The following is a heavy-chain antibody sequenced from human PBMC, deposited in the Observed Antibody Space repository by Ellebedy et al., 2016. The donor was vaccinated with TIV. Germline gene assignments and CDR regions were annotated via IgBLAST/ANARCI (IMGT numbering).Heavy chain of an antibody. CDR1: GFTFSSYW. CDR3: ARDPHLFDY. J-gene: IGHJ4*02. V-gene: IGHV3-7*01. CDR2: IKQDGSEK. Sequence: GESLKISCAASGFTFSSYWMSWVRQAPGKGLEWVANIKQDGSEKYYVDSVKGRFTISRDNAKNSLYLQMNSLRAEDTAVYYCARDPHLFDYWGQGTLVTVSS.